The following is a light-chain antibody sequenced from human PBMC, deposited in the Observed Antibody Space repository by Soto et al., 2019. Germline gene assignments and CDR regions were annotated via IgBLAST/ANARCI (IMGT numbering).Light chain of an antibody. CDR2: DVS. J-gene: IGKJ1*01. CDR3: QQYDNDWT. Sequence: DTQMTQSPSTLSASIGDRVTITCRASQSVKTWLAWYQQKPGQAPRLLIYDVSNLQSGVPSRFSGSGAATGFTLSITNRQPDDFATYYCQQYDNDWTCGQGTKVEMK. CDR1: QSVKTW. V-gene: IGKV1-5*01.